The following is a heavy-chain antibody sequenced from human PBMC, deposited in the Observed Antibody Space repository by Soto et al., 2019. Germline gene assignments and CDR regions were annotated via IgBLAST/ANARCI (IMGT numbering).Heavy chain of an antibody. D-gene: IGHD2-2*01. CDR3: ARVGYCSSTSCEPFYGMDV. J-gene: IGHJ6*02. CDR2: IIPIFGTA. Sequence: SVKVSCKASGGTFSSYAISWVRQAPGQGLEWMGGIIPIFGTANYAQKFQGRVTITADESTSTAYMELSSLRSEDTAMYYCARVGYCSSTSCEPFYGMDVWGQGTTVTVSS. V-gene: IGHV1-69*13. CDR1: GGTFSSYA.